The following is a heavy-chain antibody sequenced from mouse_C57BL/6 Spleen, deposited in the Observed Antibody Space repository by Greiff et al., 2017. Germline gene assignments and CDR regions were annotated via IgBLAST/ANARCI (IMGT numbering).Heavy chain of an antibody. J-gene: IGHJ1*03. CDR3: VRRGVVGYWYFDV. CDR1: GFSFNTYA. Sequence: EVQLVESGGGLVQPKGSLKLSCAASGFSFNTYAMNWVRQAPGKGLEWVARIRSKSNNYATYYADSVKDRFTISRDDSESMLYLQMNNLKTEDTAMYYCVRRGVVGYWYFDVWGTGTTVTVSS. V-gene: IGHV10-1*01. D-gene: IGHD1-1*01. CDR2: IRSKSNNYAT.